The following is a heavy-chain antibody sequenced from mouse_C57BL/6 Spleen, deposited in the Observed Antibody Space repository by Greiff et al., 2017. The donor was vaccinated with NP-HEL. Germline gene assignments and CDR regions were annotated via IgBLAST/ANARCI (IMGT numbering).Heavy chain of an antibody. CDR1: GYAFSSYW. Sequence: QVQLQQSGAELVKPGASVKISCKASGYAFSSYWMNWVKQRPGKGLEWIGQIYPGDGDTNYNGKFKGKATLTADKSSSTAYMQLSSLTSEDSAVYFWARGDYYYGSSSFAYWGQGTLVTVSA. D-gene: IGHD1-1*01. J-gene: IGHJ3*01. CDR2: IYPGDGDT. CDR3: ARGDYYYGSSSFAY. V-gene: IGHV1-80*01.